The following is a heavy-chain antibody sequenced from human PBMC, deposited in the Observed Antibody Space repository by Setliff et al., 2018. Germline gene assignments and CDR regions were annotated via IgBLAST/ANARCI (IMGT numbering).Heavy chain of an antibody. D-gene: IGHD2-15*01. CDR1: GYSFPSYG. Sequence: ASVKVSCKASGYSFPSYGISWVRQAPGQGLEWMGWISAYNGFIIYAQMFQGRVIMTTDASTSTAYMELRSLRSDDTAVYYCARDRPMVVVADNLALFDYWGQGTLVTVSS. V-gene: IGHV1-18*01. J-gene: IGHJ4*02. CDR3: ARDRPMVVVADNLALFDY. CDR2: ISAYNGFI.